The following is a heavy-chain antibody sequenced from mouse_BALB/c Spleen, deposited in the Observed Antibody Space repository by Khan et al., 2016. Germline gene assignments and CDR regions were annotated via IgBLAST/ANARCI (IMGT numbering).Heavy chain of an antibody. D-gene: IGHD2-3*01. CDR1: GYTFSSYY. CDR3: SRGSMIVTNYALDY. Sequence: QVQLQQSGAELVKPGASVKLSCKASGYTFSSYYIYWVKQRPGQGLEWIGEINPSNGGSKFIEKLKSKATLTVDRSSSTVYMQLSSLTSEDSAVYYCSRGSMIVTNYALDYWGQGTAVAVSS. CDR2: INPSNGGS. J-gene: IGHJ4*01. V-gene: IGHV1S81*02.